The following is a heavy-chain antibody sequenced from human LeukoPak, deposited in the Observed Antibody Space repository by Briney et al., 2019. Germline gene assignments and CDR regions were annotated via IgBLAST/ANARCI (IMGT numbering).Heavy chain of an antibody. J-gene: IGHJ4*02. CDR2: IYSGGTT. D-gene: IGHD4-23*01. CDR3: ARRAGGYSHPYDY. Sequence: PGGSLRLSCAASEFTFSSYSMNWVRQAPGKGLEWVSLIYSGGTTYYADSVKGRFTISRDNSKNTLYLQMNSLRAEDTAVYYCARRAGGYSHPYDYWGQGILVTVSS. CDR1: EFTFSSYS. V-gene: IGHV3-53*01.